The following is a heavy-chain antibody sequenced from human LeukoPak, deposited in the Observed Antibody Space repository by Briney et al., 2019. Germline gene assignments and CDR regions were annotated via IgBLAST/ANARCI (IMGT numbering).Heavy chain of an antibody. CDR3: ARDYGYEIDY. CDR1: GFTFSSYS. Sequence: GGFLRLSCAASGFTFSSYSMNWVHQAAGKGLEWVSSISSSSTYADSVKGRFTISRDSAKNSLYRQMNSLRVEDTAVYYCARDYGYEIDYWGQGTLVTVSS. J-gene: IGHJ4*02. CDR2: ISSSST. V-gene: IGHV3-21*01. D-gene: IGHD5-24*01.